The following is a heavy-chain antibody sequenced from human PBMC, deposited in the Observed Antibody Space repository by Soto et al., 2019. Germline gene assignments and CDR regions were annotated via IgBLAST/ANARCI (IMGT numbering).Heavy chain of an antibody. V-gene: IGHV3-23*01. CDR1: GFTFSSYA. D-gene: IGHD1-26*01. CDR2: ISGSGGST. J-gene: IGHJ4*02. CDR3: AKVDGGSYPQKGGFDY. Sequence: EVQLLESGGGLVQPGGSLRLSCAASGFTFSSYAMSWVRQAPGKGLEWVSAISGSGGSTYYEDSVKGRFTISRDNSKNTLYLQMNSLRAEDTAVYYCAKVDGGSYPQKGGFDYWGQGTLVTVSS.